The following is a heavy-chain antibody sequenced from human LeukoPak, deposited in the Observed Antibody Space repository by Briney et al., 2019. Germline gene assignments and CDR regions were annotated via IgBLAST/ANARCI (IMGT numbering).Heavy chain of an antibody. CDR1: GGSLSSSSYY. D-gene: IGHD3-10*01. CDR3: ARQGELWCGGDNWFDP. J-gene: IGHJ5*02. CDR2: VYYSGST. V-gene: IGHV4-39*01. Sequence: PSGTLSLTCTVSGGSLSSSSYYWGWIRQPPGKGLGWVGSVYYSGSTYYNPSLKSRVTISVDTSKNQFSLKLSSVTAADTAVYYCARQGELWCGGDNWFDPWGQGTLVTVSS.